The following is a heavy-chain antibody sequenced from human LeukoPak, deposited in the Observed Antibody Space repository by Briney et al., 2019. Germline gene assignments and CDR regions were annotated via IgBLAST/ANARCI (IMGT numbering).Heavy chain of an antibody. CDR1: GFTFSSYA. Sequence: GGSLRLSCAASGFTFSSYAMHWVRQAPGKGLEYVSAISSNGGSTYYANSVKGRFTISRDNSKNTLYLQMNSLRAEDTAVYYCAKSTGTTNNWFDPWGQGTLVTVSS. CDR3: AKSTGTTNNWFDP. CDR2: ISSNGGST. D-gene: IGHD1-7*01. J-gene: IGHJ5*02. V-gene: IGHV3-64*01.